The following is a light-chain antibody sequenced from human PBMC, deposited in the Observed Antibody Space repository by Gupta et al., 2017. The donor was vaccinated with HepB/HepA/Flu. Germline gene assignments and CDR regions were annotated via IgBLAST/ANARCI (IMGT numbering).Light chain of an antibody. CDR3: QQSYSTIT. V-gene: IGKV1-39*01. J-gene: IGKJ5*01. Sequence: DIQMTQSPSSLSASVGDRGTITCRESQRISSYLNWYQQKPGKAPKLMIYAASRLQSGGPSRFSGSGYAKDFTHTSSRRQHEDFAIYYWQQSYSTITFGQGTRLEIK. CDR2: AAS. CDR1: QRISSY.